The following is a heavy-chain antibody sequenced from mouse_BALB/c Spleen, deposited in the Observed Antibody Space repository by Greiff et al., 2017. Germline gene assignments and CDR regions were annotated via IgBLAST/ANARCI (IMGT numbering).Heavy chain of an antibody. CDR2: ISYDGSN. D-gene: IGHD1-1*01. J-gene: IGHJ1*01. V-gene: IGHV3-6*02. CDR3: ARDGLRSWYFDV. Sequence: ESGPGLVKPSQSLSLTCSVTGYSITSGYYWNWIRQFPGNKLEWMGYISYDGSNNYNPSLKNRISITRDTSKNQFFLKLNSVTTEDTATYYCARDGLRSWYFDVWGAGTTVTVSS. CDR1: GYSITSGYY.